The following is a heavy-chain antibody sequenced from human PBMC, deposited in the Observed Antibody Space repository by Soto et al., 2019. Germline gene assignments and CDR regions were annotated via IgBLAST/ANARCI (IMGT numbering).Heavy chain of an antibody. D-gene: IGHD5-18*01. CDR2: TYYRSKWYN. V-gene: IGHV6-1*01. Sequence: SQTLSLPCAISGDSVSSNSAAWNWIRQSPSRGLEWLGRTYYRSKWYNDYAVSVKSRITINPDTSKNQFSLQLNSVTPEDTAVYYCARTWIQLVILGLYYMDVWGKGTTVTVSS. J-gene: IGHJ6*03. CDR3: ARTWIQLVILGLYYMDV. CDR1: GDSVSSNSAA.